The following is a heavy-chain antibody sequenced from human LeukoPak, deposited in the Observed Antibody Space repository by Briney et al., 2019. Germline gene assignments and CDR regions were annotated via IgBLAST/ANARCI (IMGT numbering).Heavy chain of an antibody. CDR1: GYTFTGYY. CDR3: ARDRYDFWSGYYIVGEPEANDY. J-gene: IGHJ4*02. V-gene: IGHV1-2*02. Sequence: GASVKVSCKASGYTFTGYYMHWVRQAPGQGLEWMGWINPNSGGTNYAQKFQGRVTMTRDTSISTAYMELSRLRSDDTAVYYCARDRYDFWSGYYIVGEPEANDYWGQGTLVTVSS. CDR2: INPNSGGT. D-gene: IGHD3-3*01.